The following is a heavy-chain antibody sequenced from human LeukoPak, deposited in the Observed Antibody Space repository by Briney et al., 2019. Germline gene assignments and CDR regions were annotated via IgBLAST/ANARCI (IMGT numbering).Heavy chain of an antibody. CDR1: GFTVSSNY. CDR2: ISSSSSYI. V-gene: IGHV3-21*01. D-gene: IGHD6-13*01. J-gene: IGHJ4*02. Sequence: GGSLRLSCAASGFTVSSNYMNWVRQAPGKGLEWVSSISSSSSYIYYADSVKGRFTISRDNAKNSLYLQMNSLRAEDTAVYYCARSHSSSWYREYYFDYWGQGTLVTVSS. CDR3: ARSHSSSWYREYYFDY.